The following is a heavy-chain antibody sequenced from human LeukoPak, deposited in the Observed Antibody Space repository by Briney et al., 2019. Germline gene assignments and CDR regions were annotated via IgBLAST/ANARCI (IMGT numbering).Heavy chain of an antibody. V-gene: IGHV3-48*04. CDR1: GFTFSDYS. CDR2: IRSSGSGI. Sequence: GGSLRLSRAASGFTFSDYSMNWVRQAPGKGLEWVSNIRSSGSGIYYADSVKGRFTISRDNAKNSLYLQMNSLRAEDTAFYYCARDLNWGFDYWGQGALVTVSS. J-gene: IGHJ4*02. CDR3: ARDLNWGFDY. D-gene: IGHD7-27*01.